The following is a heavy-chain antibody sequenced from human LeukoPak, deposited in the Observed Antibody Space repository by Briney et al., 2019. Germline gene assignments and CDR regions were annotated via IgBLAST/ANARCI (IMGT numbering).Heavy chain of an antibody. D-gene: IGHD6-19*01. J-gene: IGHJ6*03. Sequence: GGSLRLSCAASGFTFKTYWMFWVRQAPGKGLVWVSRINTDGSNTVNSDSVKGRFTISRDNAKNSLYLQMNSLRAEDTAVYYCARFVSSGWYNYYYYYMDVWGKGTTVTVSS. CDR1: GFTFKTYW. CDR3: ARFVSSGWYNYYYYYMDV. V-gene: IGHV3-74*01. CDR2: INTDGSNT.